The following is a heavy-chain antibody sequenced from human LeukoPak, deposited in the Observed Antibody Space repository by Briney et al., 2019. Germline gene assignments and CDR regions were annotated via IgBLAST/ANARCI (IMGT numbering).Heavy chain of an antibody. J-gene: IGHJ4*02. CDR2: INHSGST. D-gene: IGHD3-10*01. Sequence: SETLSLTCAVYGGSFSGYDWSWIRQPPGKGLEWIGEINHSGSTNYNPSLKSRVTISVDTSKNQFSLKLSSVTAAGTAVYYCASAGNGSGSYSLDYWGQGTLVTVSS. CDR1: GGSFSGYD. V-gene: IGHV4-34*01. CDR3: ASAGNGSGSYSLDY.